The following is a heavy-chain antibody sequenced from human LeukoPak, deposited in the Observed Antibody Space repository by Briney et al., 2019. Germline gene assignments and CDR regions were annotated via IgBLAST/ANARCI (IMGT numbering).Heavy chain of an antibody. CDR3: ARDRHYYGSGSYYNLGY. CDR1: GSTFSSYW. J-gene: IGHJ4*02. V-gene: IGHV3-7*04. D-gene: IGHD3-10*01. CDR2: IKQDGSEK. Sequence: PGGSLRLSCAASGSTFSSYWMSWVRQAPGKGLEWVANIKQDGSEKYYVDSVKGRFPISRDNAKNSLYLQMNSLRAEDTAVYYCARDRHYYGSGSYYNLGYWGQGTLVTVSS.